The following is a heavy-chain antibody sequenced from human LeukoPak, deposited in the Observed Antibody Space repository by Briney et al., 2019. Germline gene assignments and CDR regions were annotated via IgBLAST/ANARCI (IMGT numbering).Heavy chain of an antibody. Sequence: ASVKVSCKASGYTFTGYYMHWVRQAPGRGLEWMGWMNPNSGNTGYAQKFQGRVTMTRNTSISTAYMELSSLRSEDTAVYYCARGRRDWFGPWGQGTLVTVSS. D-gene: IGHD3-10*01. CDR3: ARGRRDWFGP. J-gene: IGHJ5*02. CDR2: MNPNSGNT. CDR1: GYTFTGYY. V-gene: IGHV1-8*02.